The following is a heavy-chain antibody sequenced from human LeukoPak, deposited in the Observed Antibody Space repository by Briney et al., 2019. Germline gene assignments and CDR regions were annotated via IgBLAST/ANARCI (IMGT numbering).Heavy chain of an antibody. Sequence: PGGTLTLFCSASSFTFSCYIMNWVPPAPGQELQSVSSLSSGSTYIHYAESVKGRFTISRDNAKNSLYLQMNSLRAEDTAVYYCARFPQKDNPTIFGVVTADYWGQGTLVTASS. CDR2: LSSGSTYI. CDR3: ARFPQKDNPTIFGVVTADY. D-gene: IGHD3-3*01. CDR1: SFTFSCYI. V-gene: IGHV3-21*01. J-gene: IGHJ4*02.